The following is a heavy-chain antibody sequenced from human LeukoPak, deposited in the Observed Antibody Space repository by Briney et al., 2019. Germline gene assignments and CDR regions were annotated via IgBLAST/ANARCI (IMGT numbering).Heavy chain of an antibody. CDR1: GYTFTSYD. V-gene: IGHV1-8*01. J-gene: IGHJ6*02. Sequence: GASVKVSCKASGYTFTSYDINWVRQATGQGLEWMGWMNPNSGNTGYAQKFQGRVTMTRNTSISTAYMELSSLRSEDTAVHYCARGHLLRFLEWSVYYYGMGVWGQGTTVTVSS. D-gene: IGHD3-3*01. CDR2: MNPNSGNT. CDR3: ARGHLLRFLEWSVYYYGMGV.